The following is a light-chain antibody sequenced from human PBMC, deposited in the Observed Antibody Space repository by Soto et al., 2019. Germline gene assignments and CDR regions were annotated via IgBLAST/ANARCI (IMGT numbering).Light chain of an antibody. Sequence: EIVLTQSPATLSLSPGERATLSCSASQSVSSYLAWYQQKRGQAPRLLIYGASARATGIPARFSGSGSGTDFTLSISSLEPEDFAVYYCQQRTNWPPGTWTFGQGTKVDIK. CDR2: GAS. CDR3: QQRTNWPPGTWT. CDR1: QSVSSY. V-gene: IGKV3-11*01. J-gene: IGKJ1*01.